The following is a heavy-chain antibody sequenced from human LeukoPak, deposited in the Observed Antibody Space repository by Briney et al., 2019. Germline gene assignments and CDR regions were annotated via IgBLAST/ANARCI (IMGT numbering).Heavy chain of an antibody. J-gene: IGHJ4*02. CDR2: IYWNDDK. CDR1: GFSLSTSGVG. D-gene: IGHD6-13*01. Sequence: SGPTLVEPTQTLTLTCTFSGFSLSTSGVGVGWIRQPPGKALEWLAVIYWNDDKRYSPSLKSRLTITKDPSKDQVVLTMTNMDPVDTATYFCAHRQYSSTYDYWGQGSLVTVSS. CDR3: AHRQYSSTYDY. V-gene: IGHV2-5*01.